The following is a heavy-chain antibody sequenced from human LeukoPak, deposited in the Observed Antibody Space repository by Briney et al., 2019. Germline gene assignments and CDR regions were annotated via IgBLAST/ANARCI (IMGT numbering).Heavy chain of an antibody. D-gene: IGHD2-2*01. CDR2: INPNSGGT. Sequence: GASVKVSCKASGYTFTGYYIHWVRQAPGQGLEWMGWINPNSGGTNYAQKFQGRVTMTRDTSLTTAYMDLSRLISDDTAVYYCARTPREYQLPSDYWGQGTLVTVSS. J-gene: IGHJ4*02. CDR3: ARTPREYQLPSDY. CDR1: GYTFTGYY. V-gene: IGHV1-2*02.